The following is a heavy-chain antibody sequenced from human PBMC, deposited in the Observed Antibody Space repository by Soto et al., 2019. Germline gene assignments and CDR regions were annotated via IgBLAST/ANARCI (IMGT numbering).Heavy chain of an antibody. V-gene: IGHV4-39*01. J-gene: IGHJ5*02. CDR1: GGSISSIRFS. CDR3: ARFEA. CDR2: IYNTGRT. Sequence: SETLSLTCTVSGGSISSIRFSWDWIRQPPGKGLEWIGGIYNTGRTSYNPSLQSRVTISIDMSKNQFSLRLTSVTAADTAIYYCARFEAWGQGTLVTLSS.